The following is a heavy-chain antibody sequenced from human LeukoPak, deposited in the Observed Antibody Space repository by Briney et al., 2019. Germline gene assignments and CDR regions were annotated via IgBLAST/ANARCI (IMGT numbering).Heavy chain of an antibody. V-gene: IGHV3-21*01. D-gene: IGHD3-22*01. CDR1: GFTFSSYS. CDR3: ARGSYYDSSGEWYFDY. J-gene: IGHJ4*02. CDR2: ISSSSSYI. Sequence: GGSLRLSCAASGFTFSSYSMNWVRQAPGKGLEWVSSISSSSSYIYYADSVKGRFTISRDNAKNSLYLQMNSLRAEDTAVYYCARGSYYDSSGEWYFDYWGQGTLVTVSS.